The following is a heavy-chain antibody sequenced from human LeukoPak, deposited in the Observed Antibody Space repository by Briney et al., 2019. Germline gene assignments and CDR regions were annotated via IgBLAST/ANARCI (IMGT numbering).Heavy chain of an antibody. CDR3: TTSSYSSGLHYYYYYYMDV. CDR2: IKSTTDGGTT. V-gene: IGHV3-15*01. CDR1: GFTFSNAW. J-gene: IGHJ6*03. Sequence: GGSLRLSCAASGFTFSNAWMNWVRQAPGKGLEWVGRIKSTTDGGTTDYAAPVKGRFTISREDSESTLFLQMNSRKIEDTAVYYCTTSSYSSGLHYYYYYYMDVWGKGTTVTVSS. D-gene: IGHD6-19*01.